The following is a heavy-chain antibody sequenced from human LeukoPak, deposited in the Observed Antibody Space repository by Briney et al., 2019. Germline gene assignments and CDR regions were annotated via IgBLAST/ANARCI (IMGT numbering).Heavy chain of an antibody. CDR1: GFAFGDFW. CDR2: IKQDGSAK. Sequence: GGSLRLSCAASGFAFGDFWMSWVRQTPGKGLESVATIKQDGSAKEYVDSVKGRFTISRDNAKESLYLQMNNLRADDTGVYYCAREKREGLWFGELFRFQYCGLDVWGQGTTVIVSS. J-gene: IGHJ6*02. CDR3: AREKREGLWFGELFRFQYCGLDV. V-gene: IGHV3-7*01. D-gene: IGHD3-10*01.